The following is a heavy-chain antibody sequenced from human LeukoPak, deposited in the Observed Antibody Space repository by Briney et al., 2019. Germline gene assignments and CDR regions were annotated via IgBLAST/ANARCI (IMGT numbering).Heavy chain of an antibody. Sequence: GGSLRLSCAASGFTFSSYAMHWVRQAPGKGLEWVAVISYDGSNKYYADSVKGRFTISRDNSKNTLYLQMNSLRPEDTAVYYCSRLRGYSYGYADYWGQGILVTVSS. V-gene: IGHV3-30-3*01. D-gene: IGHD5-18*01. CDR1: GFTFSSYA. CDR3: SRLRGYSYGYADY. J-gene: IGHJ4*02. CDR2: ISYDGSNK.